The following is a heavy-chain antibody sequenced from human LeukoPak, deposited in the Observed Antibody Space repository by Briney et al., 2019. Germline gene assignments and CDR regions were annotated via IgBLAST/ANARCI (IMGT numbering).Heavy chain of an antibody. J-gene: IGHJ4*02. Sequence: GGSLRLSCAASGFIFSNYGMHWVRQAPGKGLEWVAFIRYDGSNKYYADSVKGRFTISRDNSKNTLYLQMNSLRAEDTAVYYCAKDVRRMFDYWGQGTLVTVSS. CDR3: AKDVRRMFDY. V-gene: IGHV3-30*02. CDR2: IRYDGSNK. D-gene: IGHD3-10*02. CDR1: GFIFSNYG.